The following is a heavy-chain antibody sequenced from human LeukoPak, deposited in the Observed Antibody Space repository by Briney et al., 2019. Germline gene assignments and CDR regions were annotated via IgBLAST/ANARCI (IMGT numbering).Heavy chain of an antibody. CDR1: GASISSYY. D-gene: IGHD2-2*01. J-gene: IGHJ4*02. Sequence: SETLSLTCTVSGASISSYYWSWIRQPPGKGLEWIGYIYTSETTNFNPALRSRVTISIDTSKNQVSLRLSSVAAADTALYYCARHRSPSSLSFFDIWGQGMLVIVSS. CDR3: ARHRSPSSLSFFDI. CDR2: IYTSETT. V-gene: IGHV4-4*09.